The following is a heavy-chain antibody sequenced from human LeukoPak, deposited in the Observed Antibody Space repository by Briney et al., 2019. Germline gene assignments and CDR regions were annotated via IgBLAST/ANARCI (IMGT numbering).Heavy chain of an antibody. D-gene: IGHD3-22*01. CDR2: ISSSSSYI. J-gene: IGHJ4*02. Sequence: GGSLRLSCAASGFTFSSYSMNWVRQAPGKGLEWVSSISSSSSYIYYADSVKGRFTISRDNAKNSLYLQMNSLRAEDTAAYYCARHSSGYHDYWGQGTLVTVSS. CDR3: ARHSSGYHDY. V-gene: IGHV3-21*01. CDR1: GFTFSSYS.